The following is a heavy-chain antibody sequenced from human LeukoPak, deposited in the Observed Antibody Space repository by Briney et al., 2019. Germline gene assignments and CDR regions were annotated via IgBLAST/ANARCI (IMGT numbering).Heavy chain of an antibody. D-gene: IGHD3-10*01. CDR1: GYSISSGYY. V-gene: IGHV4-38-2*02. CDR3: AREYYGSGSYYY. J-gene: IGHJ4*02. CDR2: IYHSGST. Sequence: PSENLSLTCTVSGYSISSGYYWGWIRQPPGKGLEWIGNIYHSGSTYYNPSLKSRVTISVDTSKNQFSLQLTSVTAADTAVYYCAREYYGSGSYYYWGQGTLVTVSS.